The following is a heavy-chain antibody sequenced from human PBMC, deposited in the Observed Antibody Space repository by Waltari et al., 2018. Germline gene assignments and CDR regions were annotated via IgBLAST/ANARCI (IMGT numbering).Heavy chain of an antibody. CDR1: GGSFNSYX. J-gene: IGHJ4*02. CDR2: TIPXLATA. CDR3: AXWRVVVSATHPYFEX. V-gene: IGHV1-69*05. Sequence: QVHLVQSGAEVKKPXSSVKVSCKAXGGSFNSYXISGVRQAPGQGLEWMGGTIPXLATANSAPKFQGRVTITTDEXTRTAYMEMNSLRSEDXXVYYCAXWRVVVSATHPYFEXXXQGTLFTVSS. D-gene: IGHD2-15*01.